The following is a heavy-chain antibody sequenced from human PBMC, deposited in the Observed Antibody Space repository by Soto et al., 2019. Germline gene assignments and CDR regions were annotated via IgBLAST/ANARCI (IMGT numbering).Heavy chain of an antibody. CDR3: AKFYGSHYYYYYMDV. V-gene: IGHV3-23*01. J-gene: IGHJ6*03. D-gene: IGHD3-10*01. Sequence: PGGSLRLSCAASGFTFSSYAMSWVRQAPGKGLEWVSAISGSGGSTYYADSVKGRFTISRDNSKNTLYLQMNSLRAEDTAVYYCAKFYGSHYYYYYMDVWGKGTTVTVSS. CDR1: GFTFSSYA. CDR2: ISGSGGST.